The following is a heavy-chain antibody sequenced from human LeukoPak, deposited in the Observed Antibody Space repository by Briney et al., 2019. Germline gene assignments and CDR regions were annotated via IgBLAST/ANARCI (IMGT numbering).Heavy chain of an antibody. Sequence: GSLRLSCAASGFTFSSYAMHWVRQAPGKGLEWVSGISAGGDGSYYADPVKGRFAISRDNSKNTLYLQMNSLRAEDRAVYYCAKDLWEVLVYHYMDVWGKGTTVTVSS. CDR2: ISAGGDGS. CDR1: GFTFSSYA. V-gene: IGHV3-23*01. J-gene: IGHJ6*03. D-gene: IGHD1-26*01. CDR3: AKDLWEVLVYHYMDV.